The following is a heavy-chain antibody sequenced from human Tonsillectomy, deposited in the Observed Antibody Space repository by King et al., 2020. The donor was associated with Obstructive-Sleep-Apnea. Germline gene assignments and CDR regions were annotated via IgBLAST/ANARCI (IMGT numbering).Heavy chain of an antibody. D-gene: IGHD6-19*01. CDR3: AREEVAGTVPLLAWDS. V-gene: IGHV1-18*04. CDR1: GYTFISYG. J-gene: IGHJ4*02. Sequence: QLVQSGGEVKKPGASVKVSCKASGYTFISYGIYWVRQAPGQGLEWVGWISAYNGDTNYAQKFQGRVIMTRDTSTSTAYMELKRLRSDDTAVYYCAREEVAGTVPLLAWDSWGEGNLGTVSS. CDR2: ISAYNGDT.